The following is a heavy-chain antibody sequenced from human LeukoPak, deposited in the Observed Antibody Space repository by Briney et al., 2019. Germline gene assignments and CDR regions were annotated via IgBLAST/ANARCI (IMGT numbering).Heavy chain of an antibody. Sequence: LPGGSLRLSCAASGFTVRDSYMSWVRQAPGKRLEWLAFIYVSGTTFYAASVKGRFTISRDNSKNTVYLQMNNLRAEDTALYYCGRHAYGGSPPLSWGQGALVTVSS. CDR1: GFTVRDSY. J-gene: IGHJ4*02. CDR2: IYVSGTT. V-gene: IGHV3-66*04. D-gene: IGHD3-10*01. CDR3: GRHAYGGSPPLS.